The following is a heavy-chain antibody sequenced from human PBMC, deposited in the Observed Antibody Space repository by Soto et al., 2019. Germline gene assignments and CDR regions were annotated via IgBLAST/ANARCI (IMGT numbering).Heavy chain of an antibody. J-gene: IGHJ6*02. Sequence: QITLKESGPTLVKPTQTLTLTCTFSGFSLSTSGVGVGWIRQPPGKALEWLALIYWDDDKRYSPSLRSRLTNSKDTSKTQVVLTLTNMDPVDTATYYCIQSRCGGDCLQSYASHYYYGMDVWGQGTTVTVSS. D-gene: IGHD2-21*02. CDR3: IQSRCGGDCLQSYASHYYYGMDV. CDR2: IYWDDDK. V-gene: IGHV2-5*02. CDR1: GFSLSTSGVG.